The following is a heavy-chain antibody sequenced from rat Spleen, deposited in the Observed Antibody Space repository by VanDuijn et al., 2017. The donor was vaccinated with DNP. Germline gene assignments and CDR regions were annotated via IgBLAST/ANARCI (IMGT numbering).Heavy chain of an antibody. CDR2: IPSSGGST. CDR3: AIYFYSGDNWFGY. CDR1: GFAFSDYY. J-gene: IGHJ3*01. V-gene: IGHV5-25*01. D-gene: IGHD1-1*01. Sequence: EVQLVESGGGLVQPGGSLKLSCAASGFAFSDYYMAWVRQAPTKGLEWVASIPSSGGSTYYPDSVKGRFTISRDIAKNTLYLQMNSLRSEDTATYYCAIYFYSGDNWFGYWGQGTLVTVSS.